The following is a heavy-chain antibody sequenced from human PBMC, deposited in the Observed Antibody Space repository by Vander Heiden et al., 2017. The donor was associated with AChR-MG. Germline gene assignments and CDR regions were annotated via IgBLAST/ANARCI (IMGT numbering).Heavy chain of an antibody. J-gene: IGHJ4*02. CDR1: GFTFSSYG. CDR3: AKDRSYLVVPAPPDY. Sequence: QVQLVESGGGVVQPGRSLRLSCAASGFTFSSYGMHWVRQAPGKGLEWVAVISYDGSNKYYADSVKGRFTISRDNSKNTLYLQMNSLRAEDTAVYYCAKDRSYLVVPAPPDYWGQGTLVTVSS. CDR2: ISYDGSNK. D-gene: IGHD2-2*01. V-gene: IGHV3-30*18.